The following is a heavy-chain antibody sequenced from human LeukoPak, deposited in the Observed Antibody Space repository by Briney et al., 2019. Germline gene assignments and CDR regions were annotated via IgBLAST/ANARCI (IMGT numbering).Heavy chain of an antibody. CDR3: AKLFSDHYGDYFSDY. CDR2: ISYDGSNK. V-gene: IGHV3-30*18. J-gene: IGHJ4*02. CDR1: GFTFSSYG. Sequence: GGSLRLSCAASGFTFSSYGMHWVRQAPGKGLEWVAVISYDGSNKYYADSVKGRFTISRDNSKNTLYLQMNSLRAEDTAVYYCAKLFSDHYGDYFSDYWGQGTLVTVSS. D-gene: IGHD4-17*01.